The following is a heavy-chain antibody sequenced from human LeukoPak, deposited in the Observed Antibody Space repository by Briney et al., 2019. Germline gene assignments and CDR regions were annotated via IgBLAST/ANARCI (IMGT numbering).Heavy chain of an antibody. V-gene: IGHV3-74*01. D-gene: IGHD3-22*01. CDR1: GFTFSSYS. J-gene: IGHJ4*02. CDR3: ARDFDYDSSGYYFDY. CDR2: INTDGSST. Sequence: GGSLRLSCAASGFTFSSYSMNWVRQAPGKGLVWVSRINTDGSSTSYADSVKGRFTISRDNAKNTLYLQMNSLRAEDTAVYYCARDFDYDSSGYYFDYWGQGTLVTVSS.